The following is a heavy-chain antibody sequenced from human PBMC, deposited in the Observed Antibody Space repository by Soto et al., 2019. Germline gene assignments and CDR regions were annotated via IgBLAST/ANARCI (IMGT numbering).Heavy chain of an antibody. CDR3: AVNGYQLLYRDGYYYYGMDV. V-gene: IGHV1-69*13. CDR1: GGTFSSYA. D-gene: IGHD2-2*02. CDR2: IIPIFGTA. Sequence: ASVKVSCKASGGTFSSYAISWVRQAPGQGLEWMGGIIPIFGTANYAQKFQGRVTITADESTSTAYMELSSLRSEDTAVYYCAVNGYQLLYRDGYYYYGMDVWGQGTTVTVSS. J-gene: IGHJ6*02.